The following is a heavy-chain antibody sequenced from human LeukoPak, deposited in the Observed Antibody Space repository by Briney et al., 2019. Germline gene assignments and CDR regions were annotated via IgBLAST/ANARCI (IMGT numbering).Heavy chain of an antibody. J-gene: IGHJ6*03. CDR2: INPNSGGT. Sequence: GASVKVSCKASGYTFTGHYMHWVRQAPGQGLEWMGWINPNSGGTNYAQKFQGRVTMTRDTSISTAYMDLRSLRSDDTAVYYCARDLRYSSGWSASGMDVWGKGTTVTISS. CDR1: GYTFTGHY. D-gene: IGHD6-19*01. CDR3: ARDLRYSSGWSASGMDV. V-gene: IGHV1-2*02.